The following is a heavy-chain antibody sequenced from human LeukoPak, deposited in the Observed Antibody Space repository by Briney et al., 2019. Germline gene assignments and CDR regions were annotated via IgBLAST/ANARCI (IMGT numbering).Heavy chain of an antibody. CDR1: GGTFSSYA. J-gene: IGHJ5*02. CDR2: IIPIFGTA. D-gene: IGHD6-6*01. Sequence: GASVKVSCKASGGTFSSYAISWVRQAPGQGLEWMGGIIPIFGTANYAQKFQGRVTITTDESTSTAYMELSSLRSEDTAVYCCARGRWLGYSSSSGLWFDPWGQGTLVTVSS. CDR3: ARGRWLGYSSSSGLWFDP. V-gene: IGHV1-69*05.